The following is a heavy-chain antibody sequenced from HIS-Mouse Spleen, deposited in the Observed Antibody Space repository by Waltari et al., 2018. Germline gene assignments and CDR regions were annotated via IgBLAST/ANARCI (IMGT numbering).Heavy chain of an antibody. D-gene: IGHD3-16*01. Sequence: QVQLVQSGAEVKKPGASVKVSCKASGYTFTGYYMHWVRQAPGQGLEWMGWINPNSGGTNYAEKFQGRVPMTRDTSISPAYRGGGGVRLDDPAVYYWAGGGGGGLEGWGQGTLVTVSS. CDR2: INPNSGGT. J-gene: IGHJ4*02. CDR3: AGGGGGGLEG. CDR1: GYTFTGYY. V-gene: IGHV1-2*02.